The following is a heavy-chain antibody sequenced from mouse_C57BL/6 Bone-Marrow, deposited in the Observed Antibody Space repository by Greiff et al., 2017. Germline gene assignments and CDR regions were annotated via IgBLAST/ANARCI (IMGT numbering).Heavy chain of an antibody. CDR3: ARGWGREFAY. D-gene: IGHD3-3*01. CDR2: IWSGGST. CDR1: GFSLTSYG. J-gene: IGHJ3*01. Sequence: QVQLKESGPGLVQPSQSLSITCTVSGFSLTSYGVHWVRQSPGKGLEWLGVIWSGGSTDYNAAFISRLSISKDNSKSQVFFKMNSLQADDTAIYYCARGWGREFAYWGQGTLVTVSA. V-gene: IGHV2-2*01.